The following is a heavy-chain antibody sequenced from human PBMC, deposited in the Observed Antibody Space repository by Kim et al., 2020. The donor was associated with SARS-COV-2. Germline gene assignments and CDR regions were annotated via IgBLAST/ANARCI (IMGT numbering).Heavy chain of an antibody. J-gene: IGHJ4*02. V-gene: IGHV4-34*01. CDR1: GGSFSGYY. D-gene: IGHD6-13*01. CDR2: INHSGST. CDR3: ARGPSSSSWYPTRKFDY. Sequence: SETLSLTCAVYGGSFSGYYWSWIRQPPGKGLEWIGEINHSGSTNYNPSLKSRVTISVDTSKNQFSLKLSSVTAADTAVYYCARGPSSSSWYPTRKFDYWGQGTLVTVSS.